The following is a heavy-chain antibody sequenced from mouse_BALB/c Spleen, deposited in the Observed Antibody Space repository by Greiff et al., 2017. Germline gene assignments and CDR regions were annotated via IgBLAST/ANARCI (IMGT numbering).Heavy chain of an antibody. CDR1: GFAFSSYD. D-gene: IGHD2-1*01. CDR2: ISSGGGST. Sequence: EVQRVESGGGLVKPGGSLKLSCAASGFAFSSYDMSWVRQTPEKRLEWVAYISSGGGSTYYPDTVKGRFTISRDNAKNTLYLQMSSLKSEDTAMYYCARQIYYGNYGFAYWGQGTLVTVSA. V-gene: IGHV5-12-1*01. J-gene: IGHJ3*01. CDR3: ARQIYYGNYGFAY.